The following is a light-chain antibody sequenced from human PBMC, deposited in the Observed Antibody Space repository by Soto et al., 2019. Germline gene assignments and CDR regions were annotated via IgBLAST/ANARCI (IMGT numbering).Light chain of an antibody. J-gene: IGLJ1*01. Sequence: QSALTQPASVSGSPGQSITISCTGSSSDIGYYNYVSWYQQHPDKAPKVMIYDVSHRPSGVSNRFSGSKSVNTASLTISGLLAQYEADYYCLSYATTRTYVFGSGTKVTVL. CDR3: LSYATTRTYV. CDR1: SSDIGYYNY. CDR2: DVS. V-gene: IGLV2-14*01.